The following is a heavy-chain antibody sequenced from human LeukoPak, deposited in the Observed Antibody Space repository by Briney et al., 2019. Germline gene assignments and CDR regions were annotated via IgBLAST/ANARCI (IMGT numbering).Heavy chain of an antibody. CDR3: AREGSSGWPFFDY. CDR1: GFTFSSYS. CDR2: ISSSSSYI. D-gene: IGHD6-19*01. Sequence: GGSLRLSCAASGFTFSSYSMNWVRQAPGKGLEWVSSISSSSSYIYYADSVKGRFTISRDNAKNSLYLQMNSLRAEDTAVYYCAREGSSGWPFFDYWGQGTLVTVSS. J-gene: IGHJ4*02. V-gene: IGHV3-21*01.